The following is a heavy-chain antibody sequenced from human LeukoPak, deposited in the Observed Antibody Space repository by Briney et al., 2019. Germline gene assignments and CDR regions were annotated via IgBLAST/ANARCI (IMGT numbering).Heavy chain of an antibody. CDR1: GFTFSSYS. CDR3: ARKVQLWLDYYGMDV. J-gene: IGHJ6*02. V-gene: IGHV3-48*01. Sequence: GGSLRLSCAASGFTFSSYSMNWVRQAPGKGLEWVSYISSSSSTIYYADSVKGRFTISRDNAKNSLYLQMNSLRAEDTAVYYCARKVQLWLDYYGMDVWAKGPRSPSP. CDR2: ISSSSSTI. D-gene: IGHD5-18*01.